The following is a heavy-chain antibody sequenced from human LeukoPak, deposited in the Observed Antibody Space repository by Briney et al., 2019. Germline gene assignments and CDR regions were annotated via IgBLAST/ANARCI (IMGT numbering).Heavy chain of an antibody. CDR1: GGSISSYY. V-gene: IGHV4-59*01. Sequence: SETLSLTCTVSGGSISSYYWSWIRQPPGRGLEWTGYIFYNGSTNYNPSLKSRVTISVDTAKNHVSLSLSSVTAADTAVYYCARQSVDFWTDYAKNWFDPWGQGTLVTVSS. CDR3: ARQSVDFWTDYAKNWFDP. J-gene: IGHJ5*02. CDR2: IFYNGST. D-gene: IGHD3/OR15-3a*01.